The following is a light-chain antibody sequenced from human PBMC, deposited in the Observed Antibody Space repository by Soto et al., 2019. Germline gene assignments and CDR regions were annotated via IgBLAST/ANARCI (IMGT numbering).Light chain of an antibody. V-gene: IGKV3-20*01. CDR2: DAS. Sequence: EFVLTQAPGTLSLSPGEIATLSCRASQTVRNNYLAWYQQKPGQAPRLLIYDASSRATGIPDRFSGGGSGTDFTLTISRLEPEDVAVYYCQQFSSYPLTLGGGTKVDIK. J-gene: IGKJ4*01. CDR1: QTVRNNY. CDR3: QQFSSYPLT.